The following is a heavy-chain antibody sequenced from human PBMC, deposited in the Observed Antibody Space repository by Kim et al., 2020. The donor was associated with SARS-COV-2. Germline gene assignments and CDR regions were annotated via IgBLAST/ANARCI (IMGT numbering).Heavy chain of an antibody. CDR3: AKDRAGGYCSSTSCYGRFDY. J-gene: IGHJ4*02. CDR2: ISGSGGST. V-gene: IGHV3-23*01. Sequence: GGSLRLSCAASGFTFSSYAMSWVRQAPGKGLEWVSAISGSGGSTYYADSVKGRFTISRDNSKNTLYLQMNSLRAEDTAVYYCAKDRAGGYCSSTSCYGRFDYWGQGTLVTVSS. D-gene: IGHD2-2*01. CDR1: GFTFSSYA.